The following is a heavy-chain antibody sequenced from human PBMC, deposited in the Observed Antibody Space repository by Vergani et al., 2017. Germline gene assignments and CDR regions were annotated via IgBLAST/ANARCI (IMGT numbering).Heavy chain of an antibody. Sequence: QVQLQESGPGLVKPSQTLSLTCTVSGGSISSGSYYWSWIRQPAGKGLEWIGRIYTSGSTNYNPSLKSRVTISVDTSKNQFSLKLGSVTAADTAVYYCATRFCSGGSCSDYWGQGTLVTVSS. V-gene: IGHV4-61*02. CDR2: IYTSGST. CDR3: ATRFCSGGSCSDY. D-gene: IGHD2-15*01. J-gene: IGHJ4*02. CDR1: GGSISSGSYY.